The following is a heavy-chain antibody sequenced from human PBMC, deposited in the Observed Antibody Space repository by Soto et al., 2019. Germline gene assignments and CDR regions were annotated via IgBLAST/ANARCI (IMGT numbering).Heavy chain of an antibody. J-gene: IGHJ4*02. CDR3: ARVGAVGATTADY. V-gene: IGHV4-30-4*01. D-gene: IGHD1-26*01. CDR1: GGSISSGDNY. CDR2: IYYSGST. Sequence: QVQLQESGPGLVKPSQTLSLTCTVSGGSISSGDNYWSWIRQPPWKGLEWIGYIYYSGSTYYNPSLTSRVTISVDTPKNQFSLKLSSVTAADTAVYYCARVGAVGATTADYWGQGTLVTVSS.